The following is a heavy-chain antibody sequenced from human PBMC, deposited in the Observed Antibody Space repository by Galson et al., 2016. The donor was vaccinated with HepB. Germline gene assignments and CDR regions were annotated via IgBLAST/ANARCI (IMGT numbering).Heavy chain of an antibody. CDR3: ARGVNSLYYFDS. CDR1: NGSIRTTNW. V-gene: IGHV4/OR15-8*01. D-gene: IGHD3-16*01. J-gene: IGHJ4*02. Sequence: SETLSLTCVVSNGSIRTTNWWNWVRQPPGKGMEWIGEIYHTGSANYNPSLKSRVTLSVDKTKNQISLRVDSVTAADTAVYYCARGVNSLYYFDSWGQGTLVTVSS. CDR2: IYHTGSA.